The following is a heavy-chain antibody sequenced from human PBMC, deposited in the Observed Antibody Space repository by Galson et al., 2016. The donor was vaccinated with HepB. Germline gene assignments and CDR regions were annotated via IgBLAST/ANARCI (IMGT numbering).Heavy chain of an antibody. Sequence: QSGAEVKRPGESLKISCQGSGYKFTDYWIDWVHQMPGKGLEWMGTIYPGDSDTRYSPSFQGRVTFSVDKSSSTAYLQWTSLKASDTAMYYCARDINWFDSWGQGTLVTVSS. V-gene: IGHV5-51*07. D-gene: IGHD2-15*01. CDR1: GYKFTDYW. J-gene: IGHJ5*01. CDR2: IYPGDSDT. CDR3: ARDINWFDS.